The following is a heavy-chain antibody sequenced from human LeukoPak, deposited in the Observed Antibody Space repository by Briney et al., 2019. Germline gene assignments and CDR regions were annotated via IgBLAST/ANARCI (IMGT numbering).Heavy chain of an antibody. J-gene: IGHJ6*02. CDR1: GFTFSSYS. CDR2: ISSSSSTI. Sequence: PGGSLRLSCAASGFTFSSYSMNWVRQAPGKGLEWVSYISSSSSTIYYADSVKGRFTISRDNSKNTLYLQMNSLRAEDTAVYYCAKESGPWGMDVWGQGTTVTVSS. CDR3: AKESGPWGMDV. D-gene: IGHD3-10*01. V-gene: IGHV3-48*01.